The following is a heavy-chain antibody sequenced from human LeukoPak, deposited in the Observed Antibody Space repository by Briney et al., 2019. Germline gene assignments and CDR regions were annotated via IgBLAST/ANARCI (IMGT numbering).Heavy chain of an antibody. CDR3: ASCAVAGNLGAFDI. V-gene: IGHV3-64*01. J-gene: IGHJ3*02. Sequence: GGSLRLSCAASGFTFSSYAMHWVRQAPGKGLEYVSAISSNGGSTYYANSVKGRFTISRDNSKNTLYLQMGSPRAEDMAVYYCASCAVAGNLGAFDIWGQGTMVTVSS. CDR1: GFTFSSYA. D-gene: IGHD6-19*01. CDR2: ISSNGGST.